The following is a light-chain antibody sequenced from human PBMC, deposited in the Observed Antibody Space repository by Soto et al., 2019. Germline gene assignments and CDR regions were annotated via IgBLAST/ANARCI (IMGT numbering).Light chain of an antibody. V-gene: IGKV1-39*01. CDR2: GAS. CDR1: QTISSY. CDR3: QQSYSSLWA. J-gene: IGKJ1*01. Sequence: DIQMTQSPSSLSASVGDRVTITCRASQTISSYVNWYQQKPGKAPKLLIYGASTLQSGVPSRFSGGGSGTDFTLTISDLQPEDFATYYCQQSYSSLWAFGQGTKVEMK.